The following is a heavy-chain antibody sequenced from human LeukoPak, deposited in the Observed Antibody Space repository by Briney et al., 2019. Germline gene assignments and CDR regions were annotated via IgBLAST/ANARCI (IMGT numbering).Heavy chain of an antibody. CDR2: ISAYNGNT. CDR1: GYTFTSYG. Sequence: GASVKVSCKASGYTFTSYGISWVRQAPGQGLEWMGWISAYNGNTNYAQKFQGRVTMTTDTSTSTAYMELRSLRSDDTAVYYCARSPGRFLEWLLSSWGQGTLVTVSS. V-gene: IGHV1-18*01. CDR3: ARSPGRFLEWLLSS. J-gene: IGHJ4*02. D-gene: IGHD3-3*01.